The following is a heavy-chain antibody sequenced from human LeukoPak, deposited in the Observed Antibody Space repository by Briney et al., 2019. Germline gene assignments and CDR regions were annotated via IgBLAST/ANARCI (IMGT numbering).Heavy chain of an antibody. Sequence: GESLKISCKGSGYSFTSYWIGWVRQMPGKGLEWMGIIYPGDSDTRYSPSFQGHVTISADKSIGTAYLHWSSLEASDTAIYFCARQTYDYWMDSWGQGTLVTVSS. V-gene: IGHV5-51*01. CDR1: GYSFTSYW. CDR2: IYPGDSDT. D-gene: IGHD3/OR15-3a*01. J-gene: IGHJ5*01. CDR3: ARQTYDYWMDS.